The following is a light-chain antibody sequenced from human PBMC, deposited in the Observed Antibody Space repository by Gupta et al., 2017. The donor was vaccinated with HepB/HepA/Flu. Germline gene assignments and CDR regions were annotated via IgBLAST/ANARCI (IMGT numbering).Light chain of an antibody. Sequence: DIQMTQSPSSLSAAVGATVTITCRASQGISNRLDWYQQKPGEAPKLLIYTASTVKSGVPSRFSGGGSGTDFTLTISNRQPEDFATYYCQQANGFPLTFGQGTRLEIK. CDR1: QGISNR. V-gene: IGKV1-12*01. J-gene: IGKJ5*01. CDR3: QQANGFPLT. CDR2: TAS.